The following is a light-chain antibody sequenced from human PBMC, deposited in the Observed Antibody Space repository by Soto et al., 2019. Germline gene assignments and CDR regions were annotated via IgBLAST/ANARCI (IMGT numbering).Light chain of an antibody. V-gene: IGLV4-69*01. CDR1: SGHSSYA. Sequence: QAVVTQSPSASASLGASVKLTCTLSSGHSSYAIAWHQQQPEKGPRYLMKLNSDGSHSKGDGIPDRFSGSSSGAERYLTISSLQSEHEADYYCQTWGTGIHVVFGGGTKVTVL. CDR2: LNSDGSH. CDR3: QTWGTGIHVV. J-gene: IGLJ2*01.